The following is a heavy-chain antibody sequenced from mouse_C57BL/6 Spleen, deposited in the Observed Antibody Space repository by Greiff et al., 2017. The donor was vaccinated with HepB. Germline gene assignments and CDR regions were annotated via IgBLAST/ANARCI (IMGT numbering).Heavy chain of an antibody. V-gene: IGHV1-54*01. Sequence: VQLQQSGAELVRPGTSVTVSCKASGYAFTNYLIEWVKQRPGQGLEWIGVINPGSGGTNYNEKFKGKATLTADKSSSTAYRQLSSLTSEDSAVYFCASYDGYQAWFAYWGQGTLVTVSA. CDR1: GYAFTNYL. CDR3: ASYDGYQAWFAY. CDR2: INPGSGGT. J-gene: IGHJ3*01. D-gene: IGHD2-3*01.